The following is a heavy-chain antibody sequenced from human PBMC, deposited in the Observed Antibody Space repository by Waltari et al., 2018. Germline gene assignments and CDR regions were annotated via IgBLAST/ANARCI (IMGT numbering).Heavy chain of an antibody. Sequence: QVQLQESGPGLVKPSETLSLTCTVSGGSISSYYWSWIRQPAGKGLEWIGRIYTSGSTNYNPSLKSRVTISVDTSKNQFSLKLSSVTAADTAVYYCARESGILTGSIANWFDPWGQGTLVTVSS. D-gene: IGHD3-9*01. CDR1: GGSISSYY. J-gene: IGHJ5*02. CDR3: ARESGILTGSIANWFDP. V-gene: IGHV4-4*07. CDR2: IYTSGST.